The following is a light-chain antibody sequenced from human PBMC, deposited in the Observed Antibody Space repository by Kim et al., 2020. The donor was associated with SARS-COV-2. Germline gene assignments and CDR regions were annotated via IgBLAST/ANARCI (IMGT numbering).Light chain of an antibody. Sequence: QSALTQPASVSGSPGQSITISCTGTSSDVGGYNYVSWYQQHPGKAPKLMIYDVSKRPSGVSNRFSGSKSGNTASLTISGTQAMDEADYYCQAWDSSNVVFGGVTQLTDL. CDR2: DVS. CDR3: QAWDSSNVV. CDR1: SSDVGGYNY. J-gene: IGLJ2*01. V-gene: IGLV2-14*01.